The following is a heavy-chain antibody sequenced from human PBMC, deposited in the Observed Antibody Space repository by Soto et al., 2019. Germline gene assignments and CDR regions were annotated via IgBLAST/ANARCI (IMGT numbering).Heavy chain of an antibody. V-gene: IGHV4-34*01. CDR2: IDHSGST. J-gene: IGHJ6*02. Sequence: QVQLQQWGAGLLKPSETLSLTCAVSGGSFSAYYWTWIRQPPGRGLEWIGVIDHSGSTNDNPSLDDRVTMSIDTAKNRFSLNVTSMNAADTAVYYCVIGLRYSGMDVWGQGTTVTV. D-gene: IGHD2-15*01. CDR1: GGSFSAYY. CDR3: VIGLRYSGMDV.